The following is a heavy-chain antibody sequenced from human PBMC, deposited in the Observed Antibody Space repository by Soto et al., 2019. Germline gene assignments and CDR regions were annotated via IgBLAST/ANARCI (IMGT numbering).Heavy chain of an antibody. CDR2: IVVSSGNT. CDR1: GFTFTSSA. CDR3: TAGVTYDGNFDI. D-gene: IGHD3-3*01. Sequence: QMQLVQSGPEVKKPGTSVKVSCKASGFTFTSSAIQWVRQARGQRLAGIGWIVVSSGNTNYAQKFHERVSITRDMTRRTAYMELTSPRSEDPAVYYCTAGVTYDGNFDIWGQGTMVTVSS. J-gene: IGHJ3*02. V-gene: IGHV1-58*02.